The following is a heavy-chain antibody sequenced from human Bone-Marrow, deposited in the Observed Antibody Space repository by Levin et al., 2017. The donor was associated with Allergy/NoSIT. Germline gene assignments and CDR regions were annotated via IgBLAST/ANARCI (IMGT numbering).Heavy chain of an antibody. CDR1: GFTFSSYA. Sequence: GESLKISCAASGFTFSSYAMNWVRQAPGKGLEWISFIGGGSPIHYADSVKGRFTISRDNAQNSLYLQMNSLRAEDTAVYYCVRDNGATAIDYWGQGTRVTVSS. D-gene: IGHD1-1*01. J-gene: IGHJ4*02. CDR3: VRDNGATAIDY. V-gene: IGHV3-48*04. CDR2: IGGGSPI.